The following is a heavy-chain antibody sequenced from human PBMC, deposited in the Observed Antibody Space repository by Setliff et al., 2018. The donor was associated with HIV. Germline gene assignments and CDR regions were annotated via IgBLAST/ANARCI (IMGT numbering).Heavy chain of an antibody. V-gene: IGHV2-70*11. CDR2: IDWDDDK. CDR3: APILFGGGFDY. J-gene: IGHJ4*02. CDR1: GFSLSTGGMS. Sequence: SGPTLVNPTQTLTLTCTFSGFSLSTGGMSVNWIRQSPGKALEWLARIDWDDDKYYKTSLKTRLTVSKDTSKNQVVLTMTNMDPVDTAAYFCAPILFGGGFDYWGQGILVTVPQ. D-gene: IGHD2-15*01.